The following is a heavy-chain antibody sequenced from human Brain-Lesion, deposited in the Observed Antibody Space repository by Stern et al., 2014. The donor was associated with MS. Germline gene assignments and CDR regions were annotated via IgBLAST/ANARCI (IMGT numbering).Heavy chain of an antibody. CDR2: LNAGNGNT. J-gene: IGHJ6*02. V-gene: IGHV1-3*01. Sequence: QVQLVESGAEVKEPGASVKVSCETSGYTFSHFGLHWVRQAPGQGLEWVGWLNAGNGNTKYSQKFQDRVSFSTDTSASAAYMELRSLKSEDTGVYYCARDKGIVAVPYYFYGMDVWGHGTSVTVSS. D-gene: IGHD6-13*01. CDR1: GYTFSHFG. CDR3: ARDKGIVAVPYYFYGMDV.